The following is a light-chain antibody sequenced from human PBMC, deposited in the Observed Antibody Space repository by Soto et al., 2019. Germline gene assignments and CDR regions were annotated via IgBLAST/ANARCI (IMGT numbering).Light chain of an antibody. V-gene: IGKV1-5*01. Sequence: DIQMTQSPSTLPASVGDRVTITCRASQSIRSWLARYQQKPGKAPKLLIYDASSLESGVPSRFSGSGSGTDFSLTICCLQPDDFAAYSCQPYTSYSAFGQGTKVDI. CDR3: QPYTSYSA. CDR1: QSIRSW. CDR2: DAS. J-gene: IGKJ1*01.